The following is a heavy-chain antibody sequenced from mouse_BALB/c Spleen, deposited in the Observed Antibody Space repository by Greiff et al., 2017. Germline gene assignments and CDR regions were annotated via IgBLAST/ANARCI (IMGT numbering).Heavy chain of an antibody. V-gene: IGHV14-3*02. D-gene: IGHD3-2*02. J-gene: IGHJ4*01. CDR2: IDPAHGNT. Sequence: EVQRVESGAELVKPGASVKLSCTASGFNIKDTYMHWVKQRPEQGLEWIGRIDPAHGNTKYDPKFQGKATITADTSSNTAYLQLSSLTSEATAVYYSAISGGQRGYAMDYWGQGTSVTVAS. CDR1: GFNIKDTY. CDR3: AISGGQRGYAMDY.